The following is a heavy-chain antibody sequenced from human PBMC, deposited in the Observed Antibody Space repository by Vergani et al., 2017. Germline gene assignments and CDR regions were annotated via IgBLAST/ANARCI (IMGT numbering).Heavy chain of an antibody. Sequence: QVQLQQWGAGLLKPSETLSLTCAVYGGSFSGYYWSWIRQPPGKGLEWIGEINHSGSTNYNPSLKSRVTISVDTSKNQFSLKLSSVTAADTAVDYCARGHWGSSWYAIFDYWGQGTLVTVSS. D-gene: IGHD6-13*01. CDR1: GGSFSGYY. J-gene: IGHJ4*02. CDR3: ARGHWGSSWYAIFDY. V-gene: IGHV4-34*01. CDR2: INHSGST.